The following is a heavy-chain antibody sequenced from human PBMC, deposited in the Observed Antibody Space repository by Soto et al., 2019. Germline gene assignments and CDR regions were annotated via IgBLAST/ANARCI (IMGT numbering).Heavy chain of an antibody. CDR2: ISYDGSNK. CDR3: AREYYYGSGSYPDNWFDP. CDR1: GFTFSSYA. Sequence: QVQLVESGGGVVQPGRSLRLSCAASGFTFSSYAMHWVRQAPGKGLEWVAVISYDGSNKYYADSVKGRFTISRDNSKNPLYLQMNSLRDEDTAVYYCAREYYYGSGSYPDNWFDPWGQGTLVTVSS. D-gene: IGHD3-10*01. V-gene: IGHV3-30-3*01. J-gene: IGHJ5*02.